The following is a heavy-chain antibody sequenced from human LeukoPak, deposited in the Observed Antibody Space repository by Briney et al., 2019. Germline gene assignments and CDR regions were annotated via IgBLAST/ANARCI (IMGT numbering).Heavy chain of an antibody. J-gene: IGHJ4*02. CDR3: AREESIGSYQFLNEY. CDR2: ISPYNGNT. CDR1: GYTFISYG. V-gene: IGHV1-18*01. D-gene: IGHD1-26*01. Sequence: ASVNVSFKASGYTFISYGISWVRQAPGQGLEWMGWISPYNGNTKYVQKFQGRVTITTDTSTSTAYMEVRSLRSDDTAVYYCAREESIGSYQFLNEYWGQGTLVTVSS.